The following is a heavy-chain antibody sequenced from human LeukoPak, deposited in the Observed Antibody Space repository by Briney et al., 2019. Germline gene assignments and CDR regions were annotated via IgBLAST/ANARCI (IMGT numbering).Heavy chain of an antibody. Sequence: GSLRLSCAVSGFIFSSNYMTWVRQAPGKGLEWVSVIYSGGRTYYADSVKGRFTTSRDNSKNTLYLQMNSLRAEDTAVYYCARAPDGYEAFDIWGQGTMVTVSS. V-gene: IGHV3-66*01. D-gene: IGHD3-22*01. CDR3: ARAPDGYEAFDI. CDR2: IYSGGRT. J-gene: IGHJ3*02. CDR1: GFIFSSNY.